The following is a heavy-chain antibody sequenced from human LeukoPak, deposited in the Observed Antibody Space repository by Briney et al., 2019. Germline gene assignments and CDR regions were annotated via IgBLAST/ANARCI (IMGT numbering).Heavy chain of an antibody. CDR1: GFSLSTSGMC. D-gene: IGHD4-17*01. CDR3: ARSPYGDYGLYYFDY. CDR2: LHWDDDK. V-gene: IGHV2-70*11. J-gene: IGHJ4*02. Sequence: SGPALVKPTQTLTLTCTFSGFSLSTSGMCVSWIRQPPVKALEWLARLHWDDDKYYSTSLKTKLTISKDTSKNQVVLTMTNMDPVDTATYYCARSPYGDYGLYYFDYWGQGTLVTVSS.